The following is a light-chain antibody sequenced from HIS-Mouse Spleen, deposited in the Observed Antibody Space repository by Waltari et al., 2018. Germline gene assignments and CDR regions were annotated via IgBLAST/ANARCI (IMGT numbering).Light chain of an antibody. CDR3: YSTDSSGNHRV. V-gene: IGLV3-10*01. CDR1: ALPKKY. CDR2: EDS. J-gene: IGLJ2*01. Sequence: SYDLTQPPSVSVSPGQTARITCSGDALPKKYAYWYQQKSGQAPVLVIYEDSKRPSGIPERFSVSSSGTMATLTISGAQVEDEADYYCYSTDSSGNHRVFGGGTKLTVL.